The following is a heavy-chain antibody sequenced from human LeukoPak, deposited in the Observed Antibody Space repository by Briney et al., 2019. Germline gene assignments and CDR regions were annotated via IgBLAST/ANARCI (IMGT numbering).Heavy chain of an antibody. CDR2: LLFVERIK. Sequence: GGSLRLSCEASVFSFSDSGMHCVREAPGKGLGCVSLLLFVERIKYYADRVKGRFTIYRDNSKKTVWLKMDSLKVEDTALSYCATEGPDGTYSYFHHWGEGTLVIVSS. J-gene: IGHJ4*02. CDR1: VFSFSDSG. D-gene: IGHD1-26*01. V-gene: IGHV3-33*08. CDR3: ATEGPDGTYSYFHH.